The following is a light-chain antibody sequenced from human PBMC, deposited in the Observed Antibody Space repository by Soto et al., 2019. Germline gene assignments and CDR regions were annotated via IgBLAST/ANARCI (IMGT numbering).Light chain of an antibody. CDR3: SSSTSSRTAV. CDR1: SSDVGGYNY. Sequence: QSVLTQPASVSGSPGQSITISCTGTSSDVGGYNYVSWYQQHPGKAPKLMIYEVSNRPSGVSNRFSGSKSGNTASLTISGLQAEDEADYYCSSSTSSRTAVFGGGTQLTVL. CDR2: EVS. J-gene: IGLJ7*01. V-gene: IGLV2-14*01.